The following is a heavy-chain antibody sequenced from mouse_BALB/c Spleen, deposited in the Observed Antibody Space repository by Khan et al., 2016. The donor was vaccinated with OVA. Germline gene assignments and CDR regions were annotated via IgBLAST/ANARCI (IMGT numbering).Heavy chain of an antibody. V-gene: IGHV1-9*01. CDR3: ERPYYADY. Sequence: QVQLQQSGAELMKPGASVKISSKATGYTFRSYWMEWVKQRPGHGLEWIGEILPGIGSTNYNEKFKGKDTFTADTSPNTDYMQLSHLTSEDLAVYSCERPYYADYWGQGTALTVSS. CDR2: ILPGIGST. J-gene: IGHJ2*01. CDR1: GYTFRSYW. D-gene: IGHD2-10*01.